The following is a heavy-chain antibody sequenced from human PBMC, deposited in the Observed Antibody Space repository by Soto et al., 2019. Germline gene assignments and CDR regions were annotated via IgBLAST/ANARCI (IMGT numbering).Heavy chain of an antibody. CDR1: GFNFYNYA. CDR2: ISGDGTRT. J-gene: IGHJ5*02. V-gene: IGHV3-23*01. D-gene: IGHD3-3*01. CDR3: VKDLRPNRGWFGP. Sequence: GGSLRLSCAASGFNFYNYAMTWVRQAPGKGLEWVSGISGDGTRTYYGDSVKGRFTISRDNSKNTVFLQTNSLRAEDTALYYCVKDLRPNRGWFGPWGQGTRVTV.